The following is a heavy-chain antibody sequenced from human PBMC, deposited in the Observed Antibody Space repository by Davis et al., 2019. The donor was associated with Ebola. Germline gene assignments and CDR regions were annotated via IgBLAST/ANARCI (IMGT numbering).Heavy chain of an antibody. CDR2: IYHSGST. D-gene: IGHD3-3*01. CDR1: GGSISSSNW. Sequence: SETLSLTCAVSGGSISSSNWWSWVRQPPGKGLEWIGEIYHSGSTNYNPSLKSRVTMSVDTSKNQFSLKLSSVTAADTAVYYCARSGIFGVVIDIVGMDVWGQGTTVTVSS. CDR3: ARSGIFGVVIDIVGMDV. V-gene: IGHV4-4*02. J-gene: IGHJ6*02.